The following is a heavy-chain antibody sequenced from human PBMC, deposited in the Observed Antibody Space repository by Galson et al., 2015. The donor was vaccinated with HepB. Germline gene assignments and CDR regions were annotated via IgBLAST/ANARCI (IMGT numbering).Heavy chain of an antibody. J-gene: IGHJ4*02. D-gene: IGHD6-6*01. Sequence: SVKVSCKASGGTFSSYAISWVRQAPGQGLEWMGGIIPIFGTSNYAQKFQGRVSITADESTSTAYMELSSLRSEDTAVYYCAREGNIAARSKCFDYWGQGTLVTVSS. CDR1: GGTFSSYA. CDR3: AREGNIAARSKCFDY. CDR2: IIPIFGTS. V-gene: IGHV1-69*13.